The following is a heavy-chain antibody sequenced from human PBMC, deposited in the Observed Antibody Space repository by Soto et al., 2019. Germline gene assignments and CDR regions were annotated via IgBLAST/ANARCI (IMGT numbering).Heavy chain of an antibody. Sequence: ASVKVSCKASGYTFTSYGMSWVRQAHGQGLEWMGWISAYNGNTNYAQKLQGRVTMTTDTSTSTAYMELRSLRSDDTAVYYCARQIRYSYGYDDRYYFDYWGQGTLVTVSS. J-gene: IGHJ4*02. CDR2: ISAYNGNT. D-gene: IGHD5-18*01. CDR1: GYTFTSYG. V-gene: IGHV1-18*01. CDR3: ARQIRYSYGYDDRYYFDY.